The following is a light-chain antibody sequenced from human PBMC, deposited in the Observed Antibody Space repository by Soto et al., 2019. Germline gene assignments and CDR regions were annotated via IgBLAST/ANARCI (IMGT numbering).Light chain of an antibody. CDR3: QQHYTYTWT. CDR2: DAS. Sequence: DIHMTQSPSTLSASVGYRFTITCRASESIGGWLAWYQQKPGEAPKLLIYDASTLESGVPSRFRGSGSETQFTLTISSLQPEDFATYYCQQHYTYTWTFGQGTKVDIK. J-gene: IGKJ1*01. V-gene: IGKV1-5*01. CDR1: ESIGGW.